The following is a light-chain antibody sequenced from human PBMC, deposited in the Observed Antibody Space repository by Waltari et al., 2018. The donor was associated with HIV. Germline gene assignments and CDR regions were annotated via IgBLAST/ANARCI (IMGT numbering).Light chain of an antibody. V-gene: IGLV1-47*01. CDR1: SSNIGSSY. CDR2: SSN. J-gene: IGLJ1*01. CDR3: AAWDDSLSGYV. Sequence: QSVLTQPPSASGPPGQRVTISCSGSSSNIGSSYVYWYQQVPGTAPNLLIYSSNHRPSGVPDRFSGSKSGTSASLAISGLRSEDEADYYCAAWDDSLSGYVFGTGTKVTVL.